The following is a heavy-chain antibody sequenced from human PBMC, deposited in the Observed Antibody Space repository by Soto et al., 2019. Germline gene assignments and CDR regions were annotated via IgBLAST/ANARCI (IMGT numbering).Heavy chain of an antibody. J-gene: IGHJ6*02. CDR3: ARALEGSGSYYNPYYYYYGMDV. D-gene: IGHD3-10*01. Sequence: VGSLRLSCAASGFTFSSYAMHWVRQAPGKGLEWVAVISYDGSNKYYADSVKGRFTISRDNSKNTLYLQMNSLRAEDTAVYYCARALEGSGSYYNPYYYYYGMDVWGQGTTVTVSS. CDR1: GFTFSSYA. V-gene: IGHV3-30-3*01. CDR2: ISYDGSNK.